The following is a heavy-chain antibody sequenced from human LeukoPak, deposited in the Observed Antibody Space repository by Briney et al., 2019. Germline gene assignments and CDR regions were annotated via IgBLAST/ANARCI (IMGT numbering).Heavy chain of an antibody. D-gene: IGHD5-24*01. CDR3: ARDGWLQPEDAFDI. Sequence: GGSLILSCAASGFTFSAYAMSWVRQAPGKGLEWVSAISGSGDTTYYADSVKGRFTISRDNSKNTLYLQMNSLRAEDTAVYYCARDGWLQPEDAFDIWGQGTMVTVSS. CDR2: ISGSGDTT. J-gene: IGHJ3*02. CDR1: GFTFSAYA. V-gene: IGHV3-23*01.